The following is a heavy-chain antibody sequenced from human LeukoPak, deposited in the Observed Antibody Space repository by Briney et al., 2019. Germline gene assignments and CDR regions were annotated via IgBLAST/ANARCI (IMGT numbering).Heavy chain of an antibody. CDR1: GGTFSSYA. V-gene: IGHV1-69*04. CDR3: ARDGLYCTNGICSSDI. D-gene: IGHD2-8*01. Sequence: GASVKVSCKASGGTFSSYAISWVRQAPGQGLEWMGRIIPILGIANYAQKFQGRVTITADKSTSTVYMELTSLRSEDTAVYYCARDGLYCTNGICSSDIWGQGTLVTVSS. CDR2: IIPILGIA. J-gene: IGHJ3*02.